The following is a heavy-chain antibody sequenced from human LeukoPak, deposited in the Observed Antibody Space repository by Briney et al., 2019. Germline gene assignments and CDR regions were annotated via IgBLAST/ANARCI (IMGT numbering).Heavy chain of an antibody. CDR3: ARDSSGSPPWDY. V-gene: IGHV1-18*01. CDR2: ISAYNGNT. D-gene: IGHD6-19*01. CDR1: GFTFTSYG. J-gene: IGHJ4*02. Sequence: PGGSLRPSCAASGFTFTSYGISWVRQAPGQGLEWMGWISAYNGNTNYAQKLQGRVTMTTDTSTSTAYMELRSLRSDDTAVYYCARDSSGSPPWDYWGQGTLVTVSS.